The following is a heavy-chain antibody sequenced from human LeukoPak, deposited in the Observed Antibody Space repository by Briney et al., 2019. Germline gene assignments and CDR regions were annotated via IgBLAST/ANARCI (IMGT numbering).Heavy chain of an antibody. Sequence: SETLSLTCTVSGYSISSGYYWGWIRQPPGKGLEWIGNIYHSGNTYYNPSLKSRVTISVDTSKNHFSLKLSSVTAADTAIYCCARIYYDFEFDFWGQGTLVTVSS. CDR3: ARIYYDFEFDF. V-gene: IGHV4-38-2*02. D-gene: IGHD3-3*01. CDR2: IYHSGNT. J-gene: IGHJ4*02. CDR1: GYSISSGYY.